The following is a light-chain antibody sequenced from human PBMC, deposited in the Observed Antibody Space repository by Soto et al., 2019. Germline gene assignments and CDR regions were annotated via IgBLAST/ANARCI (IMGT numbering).Light chain of an antibody. V-gene: IGLV2-14*01. CDR2: EVS. CDR3: CSYAGSYTPWV. CDR1: SSDIGNYDF. J-gene: IGLJ3*02. Sequence: QSVLTQPASVSGSPGQSITISCTGTSSDIGNYDFVSWYQQVPGTAPKAMIYEVSSRPSGVSNRFSGSKSGNTASLTISGLQAEDEADYYCCSYAGSYTPWVFGGGTKVTVL.